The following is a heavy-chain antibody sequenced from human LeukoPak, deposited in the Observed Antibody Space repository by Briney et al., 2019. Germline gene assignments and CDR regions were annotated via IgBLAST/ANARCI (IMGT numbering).Heavy chain of an antibody. J-gene: IGHJ4*02. CDR2: ISYDGSNK. Sequence: GGSLRLSCAASGFTFSSYAMHWVRQAPGKGLEWVAVISYDGSNKYYADSVKGRFTISRDNSKNTLYLQMNNLRAEDTAVYYCARDRDYYDSSGPPDYWGQGTLVTVSS. V-gene: IGHV3-30-3*01. D-gene: IGHD3-22*01. CDR1: GFTFSSYA. CDR3: ARDRDYYDSSGPPDY.